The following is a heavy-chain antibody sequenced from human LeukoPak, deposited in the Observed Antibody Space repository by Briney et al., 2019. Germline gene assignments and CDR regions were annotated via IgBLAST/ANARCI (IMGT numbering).Heavy chain of an antibody. J-gene: IGHJ6*02. Sequence: PSETLSLTCTVSGGSISSSSYYWGWIRQPPGKGLEWIGSIYYSGSTYYNPSLKSRVTISVDTSKNQFSLKLSSVTAADTAVYYCARLKRTAVYGMDVWGQGTTVTVSS. V-gene: IGHV4-39*01. CDR3: ARLKRTAVYGMDV. CDR1: GGSISSSSYY. CDR2: IYYSGST. D-gene: IGHD1-1*01.